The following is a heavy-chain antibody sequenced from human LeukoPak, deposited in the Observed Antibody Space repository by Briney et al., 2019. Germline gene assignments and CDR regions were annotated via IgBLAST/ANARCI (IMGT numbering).Heavy chain of an antibody. D-gene: IGHD1-14*01. CDR1: GLTFSTSG. V-gene: IGHV3-21*06. Sequence: PGGSLRLSCTASGLTFSTSGFNWVRRAPGKGLEWVASIGPTGSDRYYADSIKGRFTISRDNANNFLYLQMNSLRAEDTAVYYCATETNGRHYDYWGQGTLLTVSS. CDR3: ATETNGRHYDY. CDR2: IGPTGSDR. J-gene: IGHJ4*02.